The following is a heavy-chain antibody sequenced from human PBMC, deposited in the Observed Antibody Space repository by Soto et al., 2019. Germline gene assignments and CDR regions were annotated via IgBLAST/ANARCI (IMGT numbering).Heavy chain of an antibody. CDR1: GFSLSTSGVG. V-gene: IGHV2-5*02. CDR3: AHSVIAEYSGYHFGPYFDL. J-gene: IGHJ2*01. D-gene: IGHD5-12*01. Sequence: QITLKESGPTLVKPTQTLTLTCTFSGFSLSTSGVGVGWIRQPPGKALEWLALIYWDDDKRYSPSLKGRLTITKDTSKNQVVLTMTNMDPVDTATYYCAHSVIAEYSGYHFGPYFDLWGRGTLVTVSS. CDR2: IYWDDDK.